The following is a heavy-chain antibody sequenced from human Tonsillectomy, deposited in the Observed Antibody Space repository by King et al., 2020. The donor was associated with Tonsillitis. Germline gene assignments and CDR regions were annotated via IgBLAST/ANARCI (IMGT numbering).Heavy chain of an antibody. V-gene: IGHV3-74*01. Sequence: VQLVESGGGLVQPGGSLRLSCAASGFPFSSYWMHWVRQAPGRGLVWVSRINSDGSSTSLADSVKGRFTISSDNAKNTLYLQMNSLRAEDTAVYYCVRDPGGNVGLLPYWGQGTVVTVSS. J-gene: IGHJ4*02. CDR2: INSDGSST. CDR3: VRDPGGNVGLLPY. CDR1: GFPFSSYW. D-gene: IGHD2/OR15-2a*01.